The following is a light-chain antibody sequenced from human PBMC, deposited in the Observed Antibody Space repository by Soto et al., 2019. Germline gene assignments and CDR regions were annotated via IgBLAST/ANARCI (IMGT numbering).Light chain of an antibody. CDR2: DVT. V-gene: IGLV2-11*01. CDR3: SSYAGSYILGV. Sequence: QSALAQPRAVSGSPGQSVTLSCTGNSSDVGGYDFVSWYQQYPGKAPKLIIFDVTERTSRVPDRFSGSKSGNSASLTISGLQAEDEADYYCSSYAGSYILGVFGGGTKLTVL. J-gene: IGLJ3*02. CDR1: SSDVGGYDF.